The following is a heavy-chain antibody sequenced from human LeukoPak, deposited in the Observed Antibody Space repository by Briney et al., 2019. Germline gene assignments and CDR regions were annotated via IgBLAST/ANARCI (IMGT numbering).Heavy chain of an antibody. Sequence: ASVKVSCKASAYTFTSYGISWVRQAPGQGLEWMGWISAYNGNTNYAQKLQGRVTMTTDTSTSTAYMELRSLRSDDTAVYYCARDYSVPMLYGAYVDYWGQGTLVTVSS. CDR3: ARDYSVPMLYGAYVDY. CDR1: AYTFTSYG. V-gene: IGHV1-18*01. D-gene: IGHD2-8*01. CDR2: ISAYNGNT. J-gene: IGHJ4*02.